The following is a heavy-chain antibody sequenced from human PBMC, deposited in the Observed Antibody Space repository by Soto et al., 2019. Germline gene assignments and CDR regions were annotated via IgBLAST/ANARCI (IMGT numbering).Heavy chain of an antibody. CDR2: IIPIFGTA. Sequence: QVQLVQSGAAVKKPGSSVKVSCKASGGTFSSYAISWVRQAPGQGLEWMGGIIPIFGTANYAQKFQGRVTITAQESTRTAYMELSSLRSEDTAVYYFAREGASGSHVGYWGQGPLVTVSS. CDR1: GGTFSSYA. V-gene: IGHV1-69*01. CDR3: AREGASGSHVGY. D-gene: IGHD3-22*01. J-gene: IGHJ4*02.